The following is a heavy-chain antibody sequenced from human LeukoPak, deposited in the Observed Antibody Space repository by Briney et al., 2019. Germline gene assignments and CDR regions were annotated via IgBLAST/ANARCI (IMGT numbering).Heavy chain of an antibody. J-gene: IGHJ6*04. CDR3: AELGITMIGGV. CDR2: ISSSGSTI. V-gene: IGHV3-48*03. CDR1: GFTFSSYE. D-gene: IGHD3-10*02. Sequence: GGSLRLSCAASGFTFSSYEMNWVRQAPGKGLEWVSFISSSGSTIYYADSVKGRFTISRDNAKNSLYLQMNSLRAEDTAVYYCAELGITMIGGVWGKGTTVTVSS.